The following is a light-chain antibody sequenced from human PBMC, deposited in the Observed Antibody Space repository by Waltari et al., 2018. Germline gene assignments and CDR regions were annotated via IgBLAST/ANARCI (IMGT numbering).Light chain of an antibody. CDR1: QNIDNY. V-gene: IGKV1-39*01. Sequence: DIQMTQSPSSLSASVADRITIACRASQNIDNYLNWYQQKPGEAPRLLIYSASSPQSGVPSRFTGSGSETDFALTIRGLQPEDSAIYYCQQSYNAPATFGQGTRVQVK. CDR3: QQSYNAPAT. J-gene: IGKJ1*01. CDR2: SAS.